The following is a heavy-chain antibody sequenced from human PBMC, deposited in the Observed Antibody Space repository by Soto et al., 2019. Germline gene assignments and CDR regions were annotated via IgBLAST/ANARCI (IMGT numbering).Heavy chain of an antibody. V-gene: IGHV3-23*01. CDR2: IIDSGGST. J-gene: IGHJ6*02. Sequence: GGSLRLSGSASGFTFSSYAMHWVRQAPGKGLEWVSDIIDSGGSTYYADSVKGRYTISRDNSKSTLYLQMNSLRAEDTALYYCAKGRSYYYYGVDVWGQGTTVTVSS. CDR1: GFTFSSYA. CDR3: AKGRSYYYYGVDV.